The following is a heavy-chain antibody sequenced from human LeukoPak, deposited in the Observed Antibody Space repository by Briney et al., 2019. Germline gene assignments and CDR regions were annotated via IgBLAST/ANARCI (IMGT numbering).Heavy chain of an antibody. CDR1: GFTFSNAW. CDR2: IKSKTDGGTT. J-gene: IGHJ4*02. V-gene: IGHV3-15*01. D-gene: IGHD2-15*01. Sequence: GGSLRLSCAASGFTFSNAWMSWVRQAPGKGLEWVGRIKSKTDGGTTDYAAPVKGRFTISRDDSKNTLYLQMNSLKTEDTAVYYCTTDVTGYCSGGSCYSHSGYWGQGTLVTVSS. CDR3: TTDVTGYCSGGSCYSHSGY.